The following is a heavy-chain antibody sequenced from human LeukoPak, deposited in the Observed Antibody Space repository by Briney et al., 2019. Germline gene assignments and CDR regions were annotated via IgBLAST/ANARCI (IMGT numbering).Heavy chain of an antibody. CDR3: ARVVVVATNWSDP. J-gene: IGHJ5*02. D-gene: IGHD2-15*01. CDR1: GGSVSSGSYY. Sequence: SETLSLTCTVSGGSVSSGSYYWSWIRQPPGKGLEWIGYIYYSGSTNYNPSLKSRVTISVDTSKNQFSLKLSSVTAADTAVYYCARVVVVATNWSDPWGQGTLVTVSS. V-gene: IGHV4-61*01. CDR2: IYYSGST.